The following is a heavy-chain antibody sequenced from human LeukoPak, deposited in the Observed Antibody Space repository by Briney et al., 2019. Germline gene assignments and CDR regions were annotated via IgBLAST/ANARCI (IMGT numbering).Heavy chain of an antibody. CDR2: ISYDGSNK. J-gene: IGHJ4*02. CDR3: AKELSYYYDSSGYQAGDY. V-gene: IGHV3-30*18. D-gene: IGHD3-22*01. Sequence: GGSLRLSCAASGFTFSSYGMHWVRQAPGKGLEWVAVISYDGSNKYYADSVKGRFTISRDNSKNTLYLQMNSLRAEDAAVYYCAKELSYYYDSSGYQAGDYWGQGTLVTVSS. CDR1: GFTFSSYG.